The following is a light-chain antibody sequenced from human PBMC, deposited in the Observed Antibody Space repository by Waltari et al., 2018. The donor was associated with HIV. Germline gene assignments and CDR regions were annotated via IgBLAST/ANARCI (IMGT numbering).Light chain of an antibody. CDR2: EVT. J-gene: IGLJ3*02. CDR3: SSYAPAFSLM. CDR1: LRDIGGLNI. Sequence: QPALTQPASVSGSPGQSTPISCTGPLRDIGGLNIVSWFQQHPGRAPKLLISEVTYRPSGVSDRFSASKSGNTASLTISGLQAEDEADYYCSSYAPAFSLMFGGGTKVTVL. V-gene: IGLV2-14*01.